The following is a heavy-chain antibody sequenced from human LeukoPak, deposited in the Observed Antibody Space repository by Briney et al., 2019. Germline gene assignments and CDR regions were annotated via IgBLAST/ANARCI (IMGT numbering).Heavy chain of an antibody. D-gene: IGHD3-22*01. CDR1: GGTFSSYA. V-gene: IGHV1-69*13. Sequence: ASVKVSCKASGGTFSSYAISWVRQARGQGLEWMGGIIPIFGTANYAQKFQGRVTITADESTSTAYMELSSLRSEDTAVYYCARTYYYDSSGYYPWWGQGTLVTVSS. CDR2: IIPIFGTA. CDR3: ARTYYYDSSGYYPW. J-gene: IGHJ4*02.